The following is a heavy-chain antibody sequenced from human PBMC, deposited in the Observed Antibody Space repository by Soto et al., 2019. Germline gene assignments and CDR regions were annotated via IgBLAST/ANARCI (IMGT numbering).Heavy chain of an antibody. V-gene: IGHV3-30*03. CDR2: ISYDGSNK. CDR1: GFTFSSYG. CDR3: ATRRSNYGNGPIDY. J-gene: IGHJ4*02. D-gene: IGHD4-4*01. Sequence: GGSLRLSCAASGFTFSSYGMHWVRQAPGKGLEWVAVISYDGSNKYYADSVKGRFTISRDNSKNTLYLQMNSLRAEDTAVYYCATRRSNYGNGPIDYWGQGTLVTVSS.